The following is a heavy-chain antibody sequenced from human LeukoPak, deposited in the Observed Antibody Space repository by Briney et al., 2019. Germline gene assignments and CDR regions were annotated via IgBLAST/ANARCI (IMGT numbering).Heavy chain of an antibody. J-gene: IGHJ3*02. D-gene: IGHD6-19*01. V-gene: IGHV3-21*01. CDR1: GFTFSSYS. CDR2: ISSSSSYI. Sequence: PGGSLRLSCAASGFTFSSYSMNWVRQAPGKGLEWVSSISSSSSYIYYADSVKGRFTISRDNAKNSLYLQMNSLRAEDTAVYYCARERLAVADGEGDAFDIWGQGTMVTVSS. CDR3: ARERLAVADGEGDAFDI.